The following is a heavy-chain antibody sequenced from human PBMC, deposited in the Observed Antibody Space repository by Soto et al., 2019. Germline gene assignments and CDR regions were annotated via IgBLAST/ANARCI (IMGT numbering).Heavy chain of an antibody. J-gene: IGHJ3*02. Sequence: QVQLVESGGGVVQPGRSLRLSCAASGFTFSSYGMHWVRQAPGKGLEWGAVISYDGSNKYYADSVKGRFTISRDNSKNTLYMQMNSLRAEDTAVYYCAKAREYDFWSGYYSPNDAFDIWGQGTMVTVSS. CDR3: AKAREYDFWSGYYSPNDAFDI. V-gene: IGHV3-30*18. CDR2: ISYDGSNK. CDR1: GFTFSSYG. D-gene: IGHD3-3*01.